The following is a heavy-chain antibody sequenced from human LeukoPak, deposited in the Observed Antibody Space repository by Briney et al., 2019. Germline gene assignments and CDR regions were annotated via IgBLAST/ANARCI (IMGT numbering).Heavy chain of an antibody. CDR2: VTSGSYYI. CDR3: ARGADRTFDY. D-gene: IGHD1-26*01. V-gene: IGHV3-21*01. CDR1: AFNVNYDS. J-gene: IGHJ4*02. Sequence: AGSLRGSCARSAFNVNYDSMDCVRHDPGKGLQWLPSVTSGSYYICFPDSLTGRFTVSRDNDKNIVYLQMNSLRADDTAVYYCARGADRTFDYWGQGTLVTVSS.